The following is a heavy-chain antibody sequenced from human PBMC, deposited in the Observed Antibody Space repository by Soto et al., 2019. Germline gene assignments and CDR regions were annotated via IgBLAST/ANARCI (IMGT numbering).Heavy chain of an antibody. V-gene: IGHV3-30*03. CDR3: ARVRVPAAIGVFLDY. J-gene: IGHJ4*02. Sequence: GGSLRLSCAASGFTFSNAWMNWVRQAPGKGLEWVALISYDGSNKYYADYEKGRITISRDNSKNTLYLQMNSLRPEYTSVYYCARVRVPAAIGVFLDYWGQGTLVTVSS. D-gene: IGHD2-2*01. CDR2: ISYDGSNK. CDR1: GFTFSNAW.